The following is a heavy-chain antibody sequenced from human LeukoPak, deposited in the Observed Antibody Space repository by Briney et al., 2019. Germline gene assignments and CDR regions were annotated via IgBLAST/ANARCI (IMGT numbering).Heavy chain of an antibody. D-gene: IGHD3-10*01. CDR2: IKQDGSEK. CDR1: GFTFDTYN. J-gene: IGHJ5*02. V-gene: IGHV3-7*01. CDR3: AYFGESRSS. Sequence: GGSLRLSCATSGFTFDTYNLNWVRQAPGKGLEWVANIKQDGSEKYYVDSVKGRFTISRDNSKNTLFLNMNSLRAEDTAVYFCAYFGESRSSWGQATLVTVSS.